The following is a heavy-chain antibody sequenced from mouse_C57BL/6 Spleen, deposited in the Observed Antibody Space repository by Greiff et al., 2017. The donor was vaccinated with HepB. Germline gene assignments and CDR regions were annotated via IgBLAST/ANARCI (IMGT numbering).Heavy chain of an antibody. CDR2: INPYNGDT. J-gene: IGHJ1*03. V-gene: IGHV1-20*01. Sequence: EVQLQQSGPELVKPGDSVKISCKASGYSFTGYFMNWVMQSHGKSLEWIGRINPYNGDTFYNQKFKGKATLTVDKSSSTAHMELRSLTSEDSAVYYCARSEGYDNWYFDVWGTGTTVTVSS. D-gene: IGHD2-2*01. CDR3: ARSEGYDNWYFDV. CDR1: GYSFTGYF.